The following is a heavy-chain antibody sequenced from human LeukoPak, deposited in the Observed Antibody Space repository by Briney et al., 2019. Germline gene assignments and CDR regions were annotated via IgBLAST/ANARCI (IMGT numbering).Heavy chain of an antibody. Sequence: PSETLSLTCTVSGGSISSYYWSWTRQPPGKGLEWIGYIYYSGSTNYNPSLKSRVTISLDKSKNQFSLKLSSVTAADTAVYYCATTAAAGTRLAWFDPWGQGTLVTVSS. CDR2: IYYSGST. CDR3: ATTAAAGTRLAWFDP. V-gene: IGHV4-59*12. D-gene: IGHD6-13*01. CDR1: GGSISSYY. J-gene: IGHJ5*02.